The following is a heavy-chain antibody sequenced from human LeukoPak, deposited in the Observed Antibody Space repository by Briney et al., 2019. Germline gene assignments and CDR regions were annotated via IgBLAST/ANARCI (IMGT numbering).Heavy chain of an antibody. CDR2: ISGGGGTT. Sequence: GGCLRLSCAAPGFTFSNYAMSWVRQAPGKGLEWVSGISGGGGTTYYADSVKGRFTISRDNSKNTLYLQMHSLRAEDTAVYYCAKDRVYYFDSSGYSCDYWGQGGLVTVSS. J-gene: IGHJ4*02. CDR1: GFTFSNYA. D-gene: IGHD3-22*01. V-gene: IGHV3-23*01. CDR3: AKDRVYYFDSSGYSCDY.